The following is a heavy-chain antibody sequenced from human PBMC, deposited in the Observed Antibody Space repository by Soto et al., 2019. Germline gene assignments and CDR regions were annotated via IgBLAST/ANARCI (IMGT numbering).Heavy chain of an antibody. D-gene: IGHD2-15*01. J-gene: IGHJ4*02. V-gene: IGHV1-24*01. Sequence: ASVKVSCKVSGYTLTELSMHWVRQAPGKGLEWMGGFDPEDGETIYAQKFQGRVTMTEDTSTDTAYMELSSLRSEDTAVYYCATLSSNCSGGSCGRVVWSDYFDYWGQGTLVTVSS. CDR1: GYTLTELS. CDR2: FDPEDGET. CDR3: ATLSSNCSGGSCGRVVWSDYFDY.